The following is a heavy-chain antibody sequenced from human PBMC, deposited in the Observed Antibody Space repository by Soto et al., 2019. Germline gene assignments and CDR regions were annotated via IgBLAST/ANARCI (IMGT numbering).Heavy chain of an antibody. CDR3: AKDGGIAAAGTGDYYYGMDV. CDR1: GFTFSSYA. CDR2: ISGSGGST. Sequence: GGSLRLSCAASGFTFSSYAMSWVRQAPGKGLEWVSAISGSGGSTYYADSVKGRFTISRDNSKNTLYLQMNSLGAEDTAVYYCAKDGGIAAAGTGDYYYGMDVWGQGTTVTV. J-gene: IGHJ6*02. D-gene: IGHD6-13*01. V-gene: IGHV3-23*01.